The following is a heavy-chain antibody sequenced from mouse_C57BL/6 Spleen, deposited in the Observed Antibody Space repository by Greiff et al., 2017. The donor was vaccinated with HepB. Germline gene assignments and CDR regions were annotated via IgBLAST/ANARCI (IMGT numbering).Heavy chain of an antibody. CDR1: GYTFTSYW. CDR2: IDPSASYT. V-gene: IGHV1-69*01. D-gene: IGHD1-1*01. CDR3: ARVVEDYFDY. Sequence: VQLQQPGAELVMPGASVKLSCKASGYTFTSYWMHWVKQRPGQGLEWIGEIDPSASYTNYNQKFKGKSTLTVDKSSSTAYMQLSSLTSDDSAVYYCARVVEDYFDYWGQGTTLTVSS. J-gene: IGHJ2*01.